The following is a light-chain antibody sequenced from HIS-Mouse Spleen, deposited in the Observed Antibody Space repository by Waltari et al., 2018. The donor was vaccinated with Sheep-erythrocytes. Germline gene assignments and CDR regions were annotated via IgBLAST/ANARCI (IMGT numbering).Light chain of an antibody. CDR3: SSYAGSNNYV. Sequence: SYGLTQPPSVSVAPGKTARITCGGNNIGTQSVHWYQQKPGQAPVLVVYDDSDRPSGIPERFSGSNSGNTATLTISRVEAGDEADYYCSSYAGSNNYVFGTGTKVTVL. CDR2: DDS. V-gene: IGLV3-21*03. J-gene: IGLJ1*01. CDR1: NIGTQS.